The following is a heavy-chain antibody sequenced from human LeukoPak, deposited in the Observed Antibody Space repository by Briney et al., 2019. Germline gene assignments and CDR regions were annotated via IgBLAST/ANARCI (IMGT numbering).Heavy chain of an antibody. J-gene: IGHJ4*02. CDR3: ARGHPGYFDWLGAGLNDY. V-gene: IGHV4-34*01. D-gene: IGHD3-9*01. CDR1: GGSFSGYC. Sequence: SETLSLTCAVYGGSFSGYCWSWIRQPPGKGLEWIGEINHSGSTNYNPSLKSRVTISVDTSKNQFSLKLSSVTAADTAVYYCARGHPGYFDWLGAGLNDYWGQGTLVTVSS. CDR2: INHSGST.